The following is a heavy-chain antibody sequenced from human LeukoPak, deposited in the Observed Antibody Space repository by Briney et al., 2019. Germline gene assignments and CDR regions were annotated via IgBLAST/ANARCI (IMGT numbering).Heavy chain of an antibody. CDR3: ARLVEGIYYFDY. CDR1: EFTFSSYG. V-gene: IGHV3-30*02. CDR2: IRYDGSNK. D-gene: IGHD2-15*01. Sequence: PGGSLRLSCAASEFTFSSYGMHWVRQAPGKGLEWVAFIRYDGSNKYYADSVKGRFTISRDNAKNSLYLQMNSLRAEDTAVYYCARLVEGIYYFDYWGQGTLVTVSS. J-gene: IGHJ4*02.